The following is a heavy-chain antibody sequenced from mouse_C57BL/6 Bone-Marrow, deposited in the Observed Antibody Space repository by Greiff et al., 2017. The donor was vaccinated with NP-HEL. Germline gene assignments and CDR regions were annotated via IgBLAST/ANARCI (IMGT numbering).Heavy chain of an antibody. CDR2: IRNTADGYTT. CDR1: GFTFTDYY. V-gene: IGHV7-3*01. CDR3: ARFPPYHDGSSHWYFDV. Sequence: EVQRVESGGGLVQPGGSLSLSCAASGFTFTDYYMSWVRQPPGKALEWLGFIRNTADGYTTEYSASVKGRFTISRDNSQSFLYLQMNALRAEDSATYYCARFPPYHDGSSHWYFDVWGTGTTVTFSS. D-gene: IGHD1-1*01. J-gene: IGHJ1*03.